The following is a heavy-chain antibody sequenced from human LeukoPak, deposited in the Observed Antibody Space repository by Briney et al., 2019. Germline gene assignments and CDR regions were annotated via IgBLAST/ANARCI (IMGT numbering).Heavy chain of an antibody. D-gene: IGHD6-13*01. J-gene: IGHJ4*02. CDR3: ARHGGYYSSSWYGYDY. V-gene: IGHV4-38-2*02. CDR2: IYYSGST. Sequence: SETLSLTCTVSGYSISYGYYWGWIRQPPGKGLEWIGSIYYSGSTYYNPSLKSRVTISVDTSKNQFSLKLSSVTAADTAVYYCARHGGYYSSSWYGYDYWGQGTLVTVSS. CDR1: GYSISYGYY.